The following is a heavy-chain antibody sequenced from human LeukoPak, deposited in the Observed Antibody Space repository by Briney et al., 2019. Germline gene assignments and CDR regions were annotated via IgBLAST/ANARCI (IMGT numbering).Heavy chain of an antibody. J-gene: IGHJ3*02. CDR3: ARDAHYAFDM. V-gene: IGHV3-7*03. CDR1: GFTFSSYW. CDR2: VKQDGSQK. Sequence: GRSLTLSCAASGFTFSSYWMSWVRQAPGKGLEWVANVKQDGSQKYYVDSVRGRFTISRDNAKNSLYLQMNSLRAEDTAVYYCARDAHYAFDMWGQGTMVTVSS.